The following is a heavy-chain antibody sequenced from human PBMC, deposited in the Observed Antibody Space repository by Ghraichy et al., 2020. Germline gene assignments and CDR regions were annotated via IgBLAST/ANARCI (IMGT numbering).Heavy chain of an antibody. CDR3: VRESDGGNYLDY. CDR2: ISYDGRNK. J-gene: IGHJ4*02. CDR1: GFTFSSYG. V-gene: IGHV3-30*03. Sequence: SCAASGFTFSSYGMHWVRQAPGKGLEWVAVISYDGRNKYYADSVKGRFTISRDNSKNTLYLQMNSLRAEDTAVYYCVRESDGGNYLDYWGQGTLVTVSS. D-gene: IGHD4-23*01.